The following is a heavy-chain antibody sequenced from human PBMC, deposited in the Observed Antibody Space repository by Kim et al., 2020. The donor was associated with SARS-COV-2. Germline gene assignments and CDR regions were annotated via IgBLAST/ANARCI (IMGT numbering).Heavy chain of an antibody. CDR1: GFTFSTYA. D-gene: IGHD3-22*01. V-gene: IGHV3-23*01. CDR3: AKTYNCQSSGSTGGMDV. Sequence: GGSLRLSCAASGFTFSTYAMTWVRQPPGKGLEWVSAISGSGGGPYYADSVKGRFTISRDNSKNTLYLQVNSLRAEDTAVYFCAKTYNCQSSGSTGGMDVWGQGTPVTVSS. J-gene: IGHJ6*02. CDR2: ISGSGGGP.